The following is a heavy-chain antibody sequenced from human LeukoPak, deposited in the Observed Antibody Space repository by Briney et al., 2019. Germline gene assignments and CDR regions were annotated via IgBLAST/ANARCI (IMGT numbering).Heavy chain of an antibody. Sequence: PSETLSLTCAVSGGSISSSNWWSWVRQPPGKGLEWIGEIYHSGSTNYNPSLKSRVTISVDTSKNQFSLKLSSVTAADTAVYYCASRYSYGTLDYWGQGTLVTVSS. J-gene: IGHJ4*02. V-gene: IGHV4-4*02. CDR1: GGSISSSNW. CDR2: IYHSGST. CDR3: ASRYSYGTLDY. D-gene: IGHD5-18*01.